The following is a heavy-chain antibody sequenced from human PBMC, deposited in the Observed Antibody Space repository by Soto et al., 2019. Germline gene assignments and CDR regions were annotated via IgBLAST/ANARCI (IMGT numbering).Heavy chain of an antibody. D-gene: IGHD4-17*01. V-gene: IGHV4-39*01. CDR3: VRQVGDYYF. CDR2: VFFNGIT. J-gene: IGHJ4*01. Sequence: QLHLQESGPGLVKASETLSLTCTVSGGSMRSTNYYWGWIRQPPGKGLEWIGNVFFNGITFYKPSLESRVSISVDTSKSQFSLRLNSVTAAXXXXYYCVRQVGDYYF. CDR1: GGSMRSTNYY.